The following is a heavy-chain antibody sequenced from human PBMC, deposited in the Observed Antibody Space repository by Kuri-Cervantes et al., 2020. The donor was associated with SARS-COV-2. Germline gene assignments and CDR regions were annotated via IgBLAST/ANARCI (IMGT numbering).Heavy chain of an antibody. D-gene: IGHD3-16*02. V-gene: IGHV3-23*01. J-gene: IGHJ4*02. Sequence: GESLKISCAASGFTFSSYEMNWVRQAPGKGLEWVSAISGSGGSTYYADSVKGRFTISRDNSKNTLYLQMNSLRAEDTAVYYCAKDYDYVWGSYRLLPDYWGQGTLVTVSS. CDR1: GFTFSSYE. CDR3: AKDYDYVWGSYRLLPDY. CDR2: ISGSGGST.